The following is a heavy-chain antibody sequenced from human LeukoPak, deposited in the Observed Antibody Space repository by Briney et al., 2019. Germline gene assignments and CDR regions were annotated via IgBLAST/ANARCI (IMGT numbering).Heavy chain of an antibody. J-gene: IGHJ4*02. Sequence: GGSLRLSCAASGFTFSSAWMSWVRQAPGKGLEWVARIRAGGTTDYAAPVKGRFTISRDDSMNTLSLQMDSLKTGDTAVYYCAADVPSPPAQIDYWGQGTPVTVSS. CDR2: IRAGGTT. CDR1: GFTFSSAW. V-gene: IGHV3-15*01. D-gene: IGHD1-14*01. CDR3: AADVPSPPAQIDY.